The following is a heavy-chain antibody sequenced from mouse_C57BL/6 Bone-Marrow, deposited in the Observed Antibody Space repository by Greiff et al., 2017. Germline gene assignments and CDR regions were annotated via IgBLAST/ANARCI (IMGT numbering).Heavy chain of an antibody. V-gene: IGHV1-55*01. J-gene: IGHJ2*01. Sequence: QVQLQQPGAGLVKPGASVKLSCKASGYTFTSYWITWVQQRPGQGLEWMGDIYPTGGRTYYTEKVKGQATMPVATSSNTPYLQLSSLKSEDAAVYYCARPCGQGRWFDYWGQGTTVTVSA. CDR2: IYPTGGRT. D-gene: IGHD1-1*02. CDR3: ARPCGQGRWFDY. CDR1: GYTFTSYW.